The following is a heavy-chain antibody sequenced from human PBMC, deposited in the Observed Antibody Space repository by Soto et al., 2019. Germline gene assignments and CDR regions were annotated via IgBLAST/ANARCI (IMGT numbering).Heavy chain of an antibody. CDR2: ICGSGGST. CDR3: KLDQCYYWLDA. D-gene: IGHD2-15*01. Sequence: PGGSLRLSCAASGFTCSSYAMSWVRQAPGKGLEWVSAICGSGGSTYYADSVKGRFTISRHNSKNELYLQMCSMRAADTAVYYCKLDQCYYWLDAWGQGTLVTVSS. J-gene: IGHJ5*02. CDR1: GFTCSSYA. V-gene: IGHV3-23*01.